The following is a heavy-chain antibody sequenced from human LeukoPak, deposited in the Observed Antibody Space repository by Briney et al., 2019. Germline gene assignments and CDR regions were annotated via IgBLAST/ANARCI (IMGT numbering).Heavy chain of an antibody. CDR2: INHSGST. Sequence: PSETLSLTCAVYGGSFSGYYWSWIRQPPGKGLEWIGEINHSGSTNYNPSLKSRVTVSVDTSKNQFSLKLSSVTAADTAVYYCARGLGYCSGGSCYPHFFGYWGQGTLVTVSS. J-gene: IGHJ4*02. CDR1: GGSFSGYY. CDR3: ARGLGYCSGGSCYPHFFGY. D-gene: IGHD2-15*01. V-gene: IGHV4-34*01.